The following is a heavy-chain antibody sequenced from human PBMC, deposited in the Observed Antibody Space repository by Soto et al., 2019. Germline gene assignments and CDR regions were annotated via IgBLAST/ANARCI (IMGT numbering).Heavy chain of an antibody. CDR3: ARPYGSGSYYNEFKFGY. D-gene: IGHD3-10*01. V-gene: IGHV5-51*01. J-gene: IGHJ4*02. CDR2: IYPGDSDT. Sequence: GESLKSSCKGSGYSFTSYWIGWVRQMPGKGLEWMGIIYPGDSDTRYSPSFQGQVTISADKSISTAYLQWSSLKASDTAMYYCARPYGSGSYYNEFKFGYWGQGTLVTVSS. CDR1: GYSFTSYW.